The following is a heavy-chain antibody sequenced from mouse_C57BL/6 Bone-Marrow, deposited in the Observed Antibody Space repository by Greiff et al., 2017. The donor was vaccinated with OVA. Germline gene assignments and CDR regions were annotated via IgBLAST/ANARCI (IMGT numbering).Heavy chain of an antibody. D-gene: IGHD2-2*01. CDR3: ARWGLRRGDYAMDY. CDR1: GYTFTSYW. J-gene: IGHJ4*01. V-gene: IGHV1-64*01. Sequence: QVQLQQPGAELVKPGASVKLSCKASGYTFTSYWMHWVKQRPGQGLEWIGMIHPNSGSTNYNEKFKSKATLTVHKSSSTAYMQLSSLTSEDSAVYYCARWGLRRGDYAMDYWGQGTSVTVSS. CDR2: IHPNSGST.